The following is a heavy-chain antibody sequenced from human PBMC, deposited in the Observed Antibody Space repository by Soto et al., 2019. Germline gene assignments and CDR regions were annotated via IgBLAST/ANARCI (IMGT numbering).Heavy chain of an antibody. CDR1: GGSVSGGSYS. V-gene: IGHV4-61*01. CDR2: IYYSGST. J-gene: IGHJ5*02. D-gene: IGHD6-6*01. CDR3: ARDPGPSSSSGDWFDP. Sequence: PSDTLSLTCTVSGGSVSGGSYSWSWIRQPPGKGLEWIGYIYYSGSTNYNPSLKSRVTISVDTSKNQFSLNLSSVTAADTAVYYCARDPGPSSSSGDWFDPWGQGNLVTVS.